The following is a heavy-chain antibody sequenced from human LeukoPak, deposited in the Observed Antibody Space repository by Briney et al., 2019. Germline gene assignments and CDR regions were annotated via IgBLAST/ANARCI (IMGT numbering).Heavy chain of an antibody. CDR2: ISSSSSYI. J-gene: IGHJ5*02. CDR3: ARVVRAAAVNWFDP. CDR1: GFTFSSYS. V-gene: IGHV3-21*01. Sequence: GGSLRLSCAASGFTFSSYSMNWVCQAPGKGLEWVSSISSSSSYIYYADSVKGRFTISRDNAKNSLYLQMNSLRAEDTAVYYCARVVRAAAVNWFDPWGQGTLVTVSS. D-gene: IGHD6-13*01.